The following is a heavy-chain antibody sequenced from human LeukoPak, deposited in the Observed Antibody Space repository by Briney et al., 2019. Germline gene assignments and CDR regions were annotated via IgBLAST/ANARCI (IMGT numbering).Heavy chain of an antibody. V-gene: IGHV4-59*08. Sequence: PSETLSLTCTVSGGSMSPYHWGWIRQHPGKGLEWTGYIYYSGSTNYNPSLKSRVTISVDTSKNQFSLKLSSVTAADTAIYYCARAVSGRFDYWGQGTLVTVSS. CDR2: IYYSGST. CDR1: GGSMSPYH. CDR3: ARAVSGRFDY. D-gene: IGHD6-19*01. J-gene: IGHJ4*02.